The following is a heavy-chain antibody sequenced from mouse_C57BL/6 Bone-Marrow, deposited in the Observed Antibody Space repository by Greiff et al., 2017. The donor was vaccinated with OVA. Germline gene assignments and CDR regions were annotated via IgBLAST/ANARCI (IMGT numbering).Heavy chain of an antibody. D-gene: IGHD2-12*01. CDR1: GYTFTDYY. CDR2: INPYNGGT. CDR3: ARGRPFAY. J-gene: IGHJ3*01. V-gene: IGHV1-19*01. Sequence: VQLKESGPVLVKPGASVKMSCKASGYTFTDYYMNLVKQSHGKSLEWIGVINPYNGGTSYNQKFKGKATLTVDKSSSTAYMELNSLTSEDSAVYYCARGRPFAYWGQGTLVTVSA.